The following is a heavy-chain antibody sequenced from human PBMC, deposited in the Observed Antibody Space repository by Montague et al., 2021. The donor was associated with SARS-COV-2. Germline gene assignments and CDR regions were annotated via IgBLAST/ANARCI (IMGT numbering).Heavy chain of an antibody. J-gene: IGHJ6*02. CDR3: ARGRRMLLWFGELFSGGDYNGMEF. V-gene: IGHV4-34*01. CDR1: GGSFSGYY. D-gene: IGHD3-10*01. CDR2: INHSGST. Sequence: SETLSLTCAVHGGSFSGYYWSWIRQPPGKGLEWIGEINHSGSTNYNPSLKSRVPISVDTSKTQVSLKLSSVTAAATAVYYYARGRRMLLWFGELFSGGDYNGMEFWGQGTTVTVSS.